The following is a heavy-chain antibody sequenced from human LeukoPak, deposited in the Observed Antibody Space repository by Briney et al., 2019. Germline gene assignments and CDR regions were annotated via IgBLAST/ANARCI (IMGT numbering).Heavy chain of an antibody. V-gene: IGHV3-30*04. D-gene: IGHD6-19*01. J-gene: IGHJ4*02. CDR1: GFTFSSYA. CDR3: AKRYSSGWYYFDY. CDR2: ISSDGSNQ. Sequence: PGGSLRLSCAPSGFTFSSYAMHWVRQAPGKGLEWVAVISSDGSNQYYADSVKGRFTISRDNSKNTLYLQMNSLRAVDTALYYCAKRYSSGWYYFDYWGQGTLVTVSS.